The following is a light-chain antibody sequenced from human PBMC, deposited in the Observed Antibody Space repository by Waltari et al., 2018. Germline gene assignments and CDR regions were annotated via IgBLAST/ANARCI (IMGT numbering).Light chain of an antibody. CDR1: QGISNY. Sequence: DIQMTQSPSSLSASVGDRVTITCRASQGISNYLAWYQQKPGKVPKLLAYAASTLQSGGPSRFSGSGSETDFTLTISILQPESVATYYCQKYNSAPLIPFGQGKRLENK. V-gene: IGKV1-27*01. CDR2: AAS. J-gene: IGKJ5*01. CDR3: QKYNSAPLIP.